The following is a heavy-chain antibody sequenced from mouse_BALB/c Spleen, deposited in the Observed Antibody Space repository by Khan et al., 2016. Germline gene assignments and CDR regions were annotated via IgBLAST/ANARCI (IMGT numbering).Heavy chain of an antibody. CDR1: GFTFSTYA. CDR3: ARERQSVDY. V-gene: IGHV5-6-3*01. J-gene: IGHJ4*01. D-gene: IGHD2-12*01. Sequence: EVELVESGGGLVQPGGSLKLSCAASGFTFSTYAMSWVRQTPDKRLELVATINSNGGSTYYPDNVKGRFTISRDNAKNTLYLQMSSLKSEDTAMXSCARERQSVDYWGQGTSVPVSS. CDR2: INSNGGST.